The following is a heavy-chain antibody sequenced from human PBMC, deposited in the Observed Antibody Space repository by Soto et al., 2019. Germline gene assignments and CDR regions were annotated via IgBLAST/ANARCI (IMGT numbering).Heavy chain of an antibody. CDR2: IIPIFGTA. Sequence: QVQLVQSGAEVKKPGSSVKVSCKASGGTFSSYAITWVRQAPGQGLEWMGGIIPIFGTANYAQKFQGRVTITADESTSTAYMERSSLRSEDTAVDYCARDRGPSSGYYPYWFDPWGQGTLVTVSS. CDR1: GGTFSSYA. J-gene: IGHJ5*02. CDR3: ARDRGPSSGYYPYWFDP. D-gene: IGHD3-22*01. V-gene: IGHV1-69*12.